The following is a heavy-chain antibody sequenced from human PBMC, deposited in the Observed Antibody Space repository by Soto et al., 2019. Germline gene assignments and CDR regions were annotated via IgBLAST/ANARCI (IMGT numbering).Heavy chain of an antibody. D-gene: IGHD6-19*01. J-gene: IGHJ1*01. CDR1: GASISSSY. CDR2: IYYTGST. V-gene: IGHV4-59*01. Sequence: SETLSLTCTVSGASISSSYWSWLRQPPGKGLEWIGYIYYTGSTNYNPSLKSRVTISVDTSKNQFSMKLTSVTAADTAVYYVVRDLGSGWPFQHWGQGILVTVS. CDR3: VRDLGSGWPFQH.